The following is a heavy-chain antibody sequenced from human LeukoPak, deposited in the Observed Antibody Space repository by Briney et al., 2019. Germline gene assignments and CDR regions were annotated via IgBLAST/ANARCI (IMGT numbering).Heavy chain of an antibody. J-gene: IGHJ4*02. D-gene: IGHD3-3*01. V-gene: IGHV4-59*01. CDR1: GGSISSYY. CDR2: IYYSGST. Sequence: PSETLSLTCTVSGGSISSYYWSWIRQPPGQGLEWIGYIYYSGSTNYNPSLKSRVTISVDTSKNQFSLKLSSVTVADTAVYYCASSLYYDFWSGSLDYWGQGTLVTVSS. CDR3: ASSLYYDFWSGSLDY.